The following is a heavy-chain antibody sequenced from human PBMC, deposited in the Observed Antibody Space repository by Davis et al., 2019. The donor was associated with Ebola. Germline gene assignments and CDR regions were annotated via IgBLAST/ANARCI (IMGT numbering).Heavy chain of an antibody. D-gene: IGHD2-2*01. CDR3: ARDRVVVVPAAIFYYYYGMDV. J-gene: IGHJ6*02. Sequence: GGSLRLSCAASGFTFSSYWMSWVRQAPGKGLEWVANIKQDGSEKYYVDSVKGRFTISRDNAKNSLYLQMNSLRAEDTAMYYCARDRVVVVPAAIFYYYYGMDVWGQGTTVTVSS. CDR2: IKQDGSEK. V-gene: IGHV3-7*01. CDR1: GFTFSSYW.